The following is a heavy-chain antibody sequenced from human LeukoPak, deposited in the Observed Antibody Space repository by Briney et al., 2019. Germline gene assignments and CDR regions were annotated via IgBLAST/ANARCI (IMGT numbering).Heavy chain of an antibody. J-gene: IGHJ4*02. D-gene: IGHD2-2*01. CDR2: ISSSSSTI. CDR1: GFTFGDYA. V-gene: IGHV3-48*01. CDR3: ARGGEDIVVVPAAMGIDY. Sequence: GGSLRLSCTASGFTFGDYAMSWVRQAPGKGLEWVSYISSSSSTIYYADSVKGRFTISRDNAKNSLYLQMNSLRAEDTAVYYCARGGEDIVVVPAAMGIDYWGQGTLVTVSS.